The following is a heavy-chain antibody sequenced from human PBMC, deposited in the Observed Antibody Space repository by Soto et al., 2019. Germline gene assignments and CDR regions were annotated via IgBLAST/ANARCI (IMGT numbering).Heavy chain of an antibody. Sequence: SETLSLTCAVSGYSISSGYYWGWIRQPPGKGLEWLGTTYYGASSYYNPSLRSRITIFLDASTNQLSLKLSSVTAADTAVYFCVRVAGSASWYETDSWGQGILVTVSS. J-gene: IGHJ4*02. CDR3: VRVAGSASWYETDS. CDR2: TYYGASS. CDR1: GYSISSGYY. V-gene: IGHV4-38-2*01. D-gene: IGHD6-13*01.